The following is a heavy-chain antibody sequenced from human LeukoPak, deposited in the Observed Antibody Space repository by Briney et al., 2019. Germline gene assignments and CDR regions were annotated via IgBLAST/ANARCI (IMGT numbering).Heavy chain of an antibody. D-gene: IGHD6-19*01. CDR2: INPSGGST. V-gene: IGHV1-46*01. J-gene: IGHJ4*02. CDR3: ARDHQVAYSSGWTPSYYFDY. Sequence: GASVKVSCKASGYTFTSYYMHWVRQAPGQGLEWMGIINPSGGSTSHAQKFQGRVTMTRDTSTSTVYMELSSLRSEDTAVYYCARDHQVAYSSGWTPSYYFDYWGQGTLVTVSS. CDR1: GYTFTSYY.